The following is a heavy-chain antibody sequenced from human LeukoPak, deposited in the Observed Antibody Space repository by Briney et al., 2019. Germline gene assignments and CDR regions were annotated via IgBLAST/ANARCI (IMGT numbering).Heavy chain of an antibody. D-gene: IGHD5-18*01. CDR1: GFTFSSYG. CDR2: IWYDGSNK. J-gene: IGHJ4*02. V-gene: IGHV3-33*01. CDR3: ARETWIQLWSKLDY. Sequence: GSLRLSCAASGFTFSSYGMHWVRQAPGKGLEWVAVIWYDGSNKYYADSVKGRFTISRDNSKNTLHLQMNSLRAEDTAVYYCARETWIQLWSKLDYWGQGTLVTVSS.